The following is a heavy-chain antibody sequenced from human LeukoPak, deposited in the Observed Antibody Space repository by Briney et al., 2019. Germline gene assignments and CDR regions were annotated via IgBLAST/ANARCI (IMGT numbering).Heavy chain of an antibody. D-gene: IGHD3-10*01. CDR2: IYPGDSDT. CDR1: GYSFTTNW. CDR3: ARRRSTLDAFDI. V-gene: IGHV5-51*01. Sequence: GESLKISCKGGGYSFTTNWIGWVRQMPGKGLEWMGIIYPGDSDTRYSPSFQGQVTMSTDKSISTAYLQWSSLKASDTAIYYCARRRSTLDAFDIWDQGTMVTVSS. J-gene: IGHJ3*02.